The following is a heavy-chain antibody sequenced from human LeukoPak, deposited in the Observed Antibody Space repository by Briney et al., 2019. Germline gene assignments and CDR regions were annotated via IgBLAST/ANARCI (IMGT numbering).Heavy chain of an antibody. D-gene: IGHD3-10*01. V-gene: IGHV4-39*02. CDR2: ISYSGNT. J-gene: IGHJ2*01. Sequence: SQTLSLTCTVSGDSISSSSHYWGWIRQPPGKGLEWIGTISYSGNTYYDPSLKSRLTISVDTSKNQFSLRLSSVTAADTAVYYCARGRVWFGFFDLWGRGTLVTVSA. CDR3: ARGRVWFGFFDL. CDR1: GDSISSSSHY.